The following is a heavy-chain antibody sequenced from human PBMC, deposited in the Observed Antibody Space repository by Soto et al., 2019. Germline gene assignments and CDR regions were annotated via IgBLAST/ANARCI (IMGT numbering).Heavy chain of an antibody. J-gene: IGHJ3*02. CDR2: ISSSGSTI. D-gene: IGHD3-3*01. CDR1: GFTFSDYY. V-gene: IGHV3-11*01. CDR3: ARDTRLVDFWSGSHAFDI. Sequence: PGGSLRLSCAASGFTFSDYYMSWIRQAPGKGLEWVSYISSSGSTIYYADSVKGRFTICRDNAKNSLYLQMNSLRAEDTAVYYCARDTRLVDFWSGSHAFDIWGQGTMVTVSS.